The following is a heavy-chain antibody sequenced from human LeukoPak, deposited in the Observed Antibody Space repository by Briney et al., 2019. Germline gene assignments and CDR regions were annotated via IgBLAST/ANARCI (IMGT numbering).Heavy chain of an antibody. V-gene: IGHV4-30-2*01. D-gene: IGHD6-13*01. Sequence: SQTLSLTCAVSGGSISSGGYSWSWIRQPPGKGLEWIRYIYHSGSTYYNPSLKSRVTISVDTSKNQFSLKLSSVTAADTAVYYCARARYSSSWACDYWGQGTLVTVSS. J-gene: IGHJ4*02. CDR3: ARARYSSSWACDY. CDR2: IYHSGST. CDR1: GGSISSGGYS.